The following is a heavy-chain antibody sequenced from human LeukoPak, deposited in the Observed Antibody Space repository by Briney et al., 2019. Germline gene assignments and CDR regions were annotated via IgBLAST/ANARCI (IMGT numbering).Heavy chain of an antibody. D-gene: IGHD6-13*01. V-gene: IGHV3-23*01. CDR1: GFTFSSYA. CDR2: ISGSGAST. J-gene: IGHJ3*02. Sequence: PGGSLRLSCAASGFTFSSYAMSWVRQAPGKGLEWVSGISGSGASTDYADSVKGRFTISRDNSKNTLYLQMNSLRAEDTAVYYCAKFMYGSSWYNAFDIWGQGTMVTVSS. CDR3: AKFMYGSSWYNAFDI.